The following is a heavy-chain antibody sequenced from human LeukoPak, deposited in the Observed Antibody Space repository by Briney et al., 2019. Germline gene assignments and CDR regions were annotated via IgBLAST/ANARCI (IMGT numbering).Heavy chain of an antibody. CDR2: INHSGST. J-gene: IGHJ3*02. Sequence: SETLSLTCAVYGGSFSGYYWSWIRQPPGKGLEWIGEINHSGSTNYNPSLKSRVTISVDTSKNQFSLKLSSVTAADTAVYYCASGGVRNRGRAVCIAFAFDIWGQGTMVTVSS. CDR1: GGSFSGYY. CDR3: ASGGVRNRGRAVCIAFAFDI. V-gene: IGHV4-34*01. D-gene: IGHD6-13*01.